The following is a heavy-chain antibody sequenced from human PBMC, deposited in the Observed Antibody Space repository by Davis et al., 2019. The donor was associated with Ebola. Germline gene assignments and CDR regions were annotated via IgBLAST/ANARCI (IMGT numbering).Heavy chain of an antibody. CDR2: IKQDGSEK. D-gene: IGHD3-22*01. Sequence: GGSLRLSCAASGFTFSSYWMSWVRQAPGKGLEWVANIKQDGSEKYYVDSVKGRFTISRDNAKNSLYLQMNSLRAEDTALYYCADSSGYYYFDYWGQGTLVTVSS. J-gene: IGHJ4*02. CDR1: GFTFSSYW. CDR3: ADSSGYYYFDY. V-gene: IGHV3-7*03.